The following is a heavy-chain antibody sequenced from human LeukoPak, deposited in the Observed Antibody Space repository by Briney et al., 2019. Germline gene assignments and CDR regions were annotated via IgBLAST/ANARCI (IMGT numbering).Heavy chain of an antibody. CDR3: ARGATAYFDY. CDR1: GDSVSSNSAA. Sequence: SQTLSLTCAISGDSVSSNSAAWSWVRQSPSRGLEWLGRTYYRSKWYYDYAVSVKSRITINPDTSKNQFSLQLDSVTPEDTAVYYCARGATAYFDYWGQGTLVTVSS. CDR2: TYYRSKWYY. J-gene: IGHJ4*02. V-gene: IGHV6-1*01. D-gene: IGHD5-12*01.